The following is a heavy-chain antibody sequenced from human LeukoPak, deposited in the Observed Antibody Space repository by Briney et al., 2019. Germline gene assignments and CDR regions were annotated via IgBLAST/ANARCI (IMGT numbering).Heavy chain of an antibody. D-gene: IGHD3-3*01. V-gene: IGHV1-18*01. CDR3: ATATTIFGVVDDY. CDR2: ISAYNGNT. CDR1: GYTFTSYG. J-gene: IGHJ4*02. Sequence: ASVKVSCKASGYTFTSYGIIWVRQAPGQGLEWMGWISAYNGNTNYAQKLQGRATMTTDTSTSTAYMELRSLRSDDTAVYYCATATTIFGVVDDYWGQGTLVTVSS.